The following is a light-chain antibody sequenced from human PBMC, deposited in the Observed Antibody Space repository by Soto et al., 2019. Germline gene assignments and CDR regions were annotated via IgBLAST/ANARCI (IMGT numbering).Light chain of an antibody. CDR3: SSYRSDSVLV. CDR2: DVR. CDR1: SSDIGGYNY. Sequence: QSALTQAASVSGSLGQSISISCTGTSSDIGGYNYVSWYRRHPGKAPKVIIYDVRYRASGVSNRFSASKSGNTASLTISGLQAEDEANYFCSSYRSDSVLVFGGGTKLTVL. V-gene: IGLV2-14*03. J-gene: IGLJ3*02.